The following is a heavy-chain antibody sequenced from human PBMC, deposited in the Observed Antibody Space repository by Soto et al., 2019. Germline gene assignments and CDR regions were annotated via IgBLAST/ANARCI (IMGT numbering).Heavy chain of an antibody. J-gene: IGHJ6*02. V-gene: IGHV1-69*01. CDR2: IIPIFGTV. CDR3: ARDGIGIAVAGTYNGMDV. D-gene: IGHD6-19*01. CDR1: GGTFSNYA. Sequence: QVQLVQSGAEVKKPGSSVKVSCKASGGTFSNYAISWVRQAPGQGLEWMGGIIPIFGTVNNPQKFQGRVTITADESTSTAYMELSSLRSEDTAVYYCARDGIGIAVAGTYNGMDVWGQGTTVTVSS.